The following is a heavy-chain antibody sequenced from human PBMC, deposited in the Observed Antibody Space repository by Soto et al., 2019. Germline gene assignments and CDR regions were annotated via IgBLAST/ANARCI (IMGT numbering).Heavy chain of an antibody. V-gene: IGHV3-30*03. CDR3: ATKVRVTNYLYYGMDV. CDR1: GFSFNTSG. CDR2: IAFDGSQE. D-gene: IGHD2-21*02. Sequence: PACSLRISCASSGFSFNTSGMHWVRKAPGKGLEWVAVIAFDGSQEFYGDSVRGRFTISRDNSKNTLFLQMKSLTPEDTAVYYCATKVRVTNYLYYGMDVWGQGTTVTV. J-gene: IGHJ6*02.